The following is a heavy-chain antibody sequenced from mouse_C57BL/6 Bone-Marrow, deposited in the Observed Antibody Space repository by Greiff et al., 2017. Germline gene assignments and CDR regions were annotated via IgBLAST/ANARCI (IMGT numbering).Heavy chain of an antibody. J-gene: IGHJ2*01. V-gene: IGHV1-52*01. CDR1: GYTFTSYY. Sequence: QVQLQQPVAELVRPGSSVKLSCTASGYTFTSYYMHWVKQRPIQGLEWIGNIDPSDGNTHYNPKFKDKATLTVDKSSNTAYLQLSSLTSEDAAVYYCARRYYGNYFDYWGQGTTLTVSA. CDR3: ARRYYGNYFDY. CDR2: IDPSDGNT. D-gene: IGHD1-1*01.